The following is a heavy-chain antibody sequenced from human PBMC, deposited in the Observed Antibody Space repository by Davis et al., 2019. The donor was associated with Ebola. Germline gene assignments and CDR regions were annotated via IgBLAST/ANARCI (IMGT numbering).Heavy chain of an antibody. V-gene: IGHV1-69*08. J-gene: IGHJ5*02. CDR1: GYTFTSYT. Sequence: SVKVSCKASGYTFTSYTVHWVRQDPGQGLEWMGRIIPVVDTKDYAQKFQGRVTLTADKATNTAYMELSGLRFDDTAVYYCARGKWFDPWGQGTLVSVTS. CDR3: ARGKWFDP. CDR2: IIPVVDTK.